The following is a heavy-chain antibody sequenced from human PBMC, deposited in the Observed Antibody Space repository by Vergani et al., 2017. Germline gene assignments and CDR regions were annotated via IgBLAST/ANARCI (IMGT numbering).Heavy chain of an antibody. V-gene: IGHV1-69*04. CDR3: ATGDLRGSGSYPY. CDR1: RGTFSLSP. CDR2: IIHILGIA. J-gene: IGHJ4*02. Sequence: QVQLVQSGAEVKKPGSSVKVSCKASRGTFSLSPIRWVRQAPGKGLELMGRIIHILGIANYAQEFQGRVTMTEDTSTDTAYMELISLRSDDTAVYYCATGDLRGSGSYPYWGQGTLVTVSS. D-gene: IGHD3-10*01.